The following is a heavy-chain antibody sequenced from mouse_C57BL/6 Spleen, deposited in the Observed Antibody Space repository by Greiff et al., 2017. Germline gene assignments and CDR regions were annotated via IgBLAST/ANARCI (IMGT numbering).Heavy chain of an antibody. CDR2: IYWDDDK. CDR3: ARGGYESYAMDY. D-gene: IGHD2-12*01. J-gene: IGHJ4*01. V-gene: IGHV8-12*01. CDR1: GFSLSTSGMG. Sequence: QVTLKVSGPGILQSSQTLSLTCSFSGFSLSTSGMGVSWIRQPSGKGLEWLAHIYWDDDKRYNPSLKRRPTISKDTSRNQVFLKITSVATADTAPYYCARGGYESYAMDYWGQGTSVTVSS.